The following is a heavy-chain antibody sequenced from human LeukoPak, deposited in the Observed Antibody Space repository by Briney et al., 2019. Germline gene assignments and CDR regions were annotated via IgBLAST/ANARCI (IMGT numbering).Heavy chain of an antibody. CDR3: ARASYYYYDSSDYTY. J-gene: IGHJ4*02. D-gene: IGHD3-22*01. CDR2: IIPIFGTA. V-gene: IGHV1-69*13. CDR1: GGTFSSYA. Sequence: GASVKVSCKASGGTFSSYAISWVRQAPGQGLEWMGGIIPIFGTANYAQKFQGRVTITADESTSTAYMELSSLRSEDTAVYYCARASYYYYDSSDYTYWGQGTLVTVSS.